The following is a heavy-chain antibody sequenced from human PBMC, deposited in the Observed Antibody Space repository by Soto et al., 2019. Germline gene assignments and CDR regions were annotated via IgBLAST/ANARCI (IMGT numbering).Heavy chain of an antibody. V-gene: IGHV5-51*01. CDR2: IYPGDSDT. CDR1: GYSFTSYW. J-gene: IGHJ6*02. D-gene: IGHD6-19*01. Sequence: GESLKISCKGSGYSFTSYWIGWVRQMPGKGLEWMGIIYPGDSDTRYSPSFQGQVTISADKSISTAYLQWSSLKASDTAMYYCAREIAVAGSGYGMDVWGQGTTVTVSS. CDR3: AREIAVAGSGYGMDV.